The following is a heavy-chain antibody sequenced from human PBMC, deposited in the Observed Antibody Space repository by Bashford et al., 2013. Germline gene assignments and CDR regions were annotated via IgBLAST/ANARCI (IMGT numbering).Heavy chain of an antibody. CDR1: GYTFTDYY. CDR2: INPNSGGT. D-gene: IGHD2-2*01. CDR3: ARDSWGYQLLQVLGMDV. J-gene: IGHJ6*02. Sequence: ASVKVSCKASGYTFTDYYMHWVRQAPGQGLEWMGWINPNSGGTKYAQKFQGRVTMTRDTSTSTAYMELSSLRSDDTAVYYCARDSWGYQLLQVLGMDVWGQRDPRSPSP. V-gene: IGHV1-2*02.